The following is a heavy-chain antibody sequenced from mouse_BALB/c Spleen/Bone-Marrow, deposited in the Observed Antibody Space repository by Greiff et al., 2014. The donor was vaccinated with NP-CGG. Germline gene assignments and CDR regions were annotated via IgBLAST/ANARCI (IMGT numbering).Heavy chain of an antibody. CDR3: ARMITTRGFDY. D-gene: IGHD2-4*01. V-gene: IGHV1S81*02. CDR2: LNPSNGHT. Sequence: VQLQQSGAELLKPGPSVKLSCKASGYTFTRYWMHWVKQRPGQGLEWIGELNPSNGHTNYNGKFKNKATVTVDKSSSTAYMQLSSPTSEDSAVYYCARMITTRGFDYWGQGTTLTVSS. CDR1: GYTFTRYW. J-gene: IGHJ2*01.